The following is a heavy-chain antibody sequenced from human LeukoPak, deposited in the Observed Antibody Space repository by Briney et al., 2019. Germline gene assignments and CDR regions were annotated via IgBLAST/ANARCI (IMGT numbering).Heavy chain of an antibody. J-gene: IGHJ6*02. D-gene: IGHD6-13*01. CDR2: LYSGGST. V-gene: IGHV3-53*01. Sequence: QPGGSLRLSCAASGFTVSSNYMSRVRQAPRKGLEWVSVLYSGGSTYYADSVKGRFTISRDNSKKTLYLQMNSLSAEATAVYYCARDRVPSSRWWEAYYYGMDVWGQATTVTVSS. CDR3: ARDRVPSSRWWEAYYYGMDV. CDR1: GFTVSSNY.